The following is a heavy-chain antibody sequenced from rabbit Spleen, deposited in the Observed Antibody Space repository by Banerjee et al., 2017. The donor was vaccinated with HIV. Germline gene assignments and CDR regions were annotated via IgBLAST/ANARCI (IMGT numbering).Heavy chain of an antibody. CDR2: IYTTGTWT. J-gene: IGHJ4*02. D-gene: IGHD4-2*01. Sequence: QEQVVESGGGLVKPGASLTLTCTASGFSFSSNYVMCWVRQAPGKGLEWIACIYTTGTWTYYASWAKGRFIITKTSSTTVTLQMTTLTAADTATYFCAGADYAACFNLWGPGTLVTVS. V-gene: IGHV1S45*01. CDR3: AGADYAACFNL. CDR1: GFSFSSNYV.